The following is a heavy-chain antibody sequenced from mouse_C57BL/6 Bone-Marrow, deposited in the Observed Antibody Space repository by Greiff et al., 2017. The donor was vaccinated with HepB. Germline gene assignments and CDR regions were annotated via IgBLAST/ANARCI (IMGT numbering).Heavy chain of an antibody. J-gene: IGHJ3*01. D-gene: IGHD2-10*02. CDR1: GFNIKDDY. CDR2: IDPENGDT. V-gene: IGHV14-4*01. Sequence: DVQLQESGAELVRPGASVKLSCTASGFNIKDDYMHWVKQRPEQGLEWIGWIDPENGDTEYASKFQGKATITADTSSYTAYLQLSSLTSEDTAVYYCTTGYGNYVAYWGQGTLVTVSA. CDR3: TTGYGNYVAY.